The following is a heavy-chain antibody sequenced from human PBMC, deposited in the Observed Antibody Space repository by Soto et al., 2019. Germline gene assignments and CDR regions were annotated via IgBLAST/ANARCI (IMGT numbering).Heavy chain of an antibody. Sequence: GASVKASCKDSGYTFTSYGIHWVRQAPGQRLEWTGWINAGNGNTKYSEKFQGRVTITRDTSASTAYLELSSLRSEDTAVYYCARDPNDCSAYYHDYYYVMDVWGQGTTVTVSS. CDR3: ARDPNDCSAYYHDYYYVMDV. V-gene: IGHV1-3*01. J-gene: IGHJ6*02. CDR2: INAGNGNT. D-gene: IGHD3-22*01. CDR1: GYTFTSYG.